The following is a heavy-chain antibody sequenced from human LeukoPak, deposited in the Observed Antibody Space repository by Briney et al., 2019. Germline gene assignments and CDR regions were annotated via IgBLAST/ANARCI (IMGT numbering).Heavy chain of an antibody. Sequence: PGGSLRLSCAASGFTFSDYNMRWIRQAPGKGLEWVSSISRSGSTKYYADSVKGRFTISRDNAKNSLFLQMNSLRAEDTAVSYCARGGDYSYYYYMDVWGKGTTVTISS. CDR2: ISRSGSTK. CDR1: GFTFSDYN. D-gene: IGHD4-17*01. J-gene: IGHJ6*03. CDR3: ARGGDYSYYYYMDV. V-gene: IGHV3-11*04.